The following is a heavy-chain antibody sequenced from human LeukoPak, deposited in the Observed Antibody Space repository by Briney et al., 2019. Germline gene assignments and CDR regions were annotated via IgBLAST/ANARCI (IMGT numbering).Heavy chain of an antibody. CDR3: ARGEPRLSYYDFWSGYYFTFTFDI. CDR1: GYTFTGYY. V-gene: IGHV1-2*02. D-gene: IGHD3-3*01. J-gene: IGHJ3*02. Sequence: ASVKVSCKASGYTFTGYYMHWVRQAPGQGLEWMGWINPNSGGTNYAQKFQGRVTMTRDTSISTAYMELSRLRSDDTAVYYCARGEPRLSYYDFWSGYYFTFTFDIWGQGTMVTVSS. CDR2: INPNSGGT.